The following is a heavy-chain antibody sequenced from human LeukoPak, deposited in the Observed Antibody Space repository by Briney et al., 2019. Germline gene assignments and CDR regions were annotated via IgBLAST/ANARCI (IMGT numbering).Heavy chain of an antibody. CDR1: GYTFTSYG. CDR3: ARPSFHCSSTSCYTGYGMDV. J-gene: IGHJ6*02. CDR2: ISAYNGNT. D-gene: IGHD2-2*02. Sequence: ASVKVSCKASGYTFTSYGISWVRQAPGQGLEWMGWISAYNGNTNYAQKLQGRVTMTTDTFTSTAYMELRSLRSDDTAVYYCARPSFHCSSTSCYTGYGMDVWGQGTTVTVSS. V-gene: IGHV1-18*01.